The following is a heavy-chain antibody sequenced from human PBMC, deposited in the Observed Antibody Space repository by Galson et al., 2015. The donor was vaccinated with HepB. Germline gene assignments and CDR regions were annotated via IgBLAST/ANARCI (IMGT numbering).Heavy chain of an antibody. D-gene: IGHD5-18*01. CDR1: GFTFSSYA. CDR3: ARDGSYGYFDY. CDR2: ISGSGGST. V-gene: IGHV3-23*01. Sequence: SLRLSCAASGFTFSSYAMSWVRQAPGKGLEWVSAISGSGGSTYYADSVKGRFNISRDNSKNTLYLQMNSLRAEDTAVYYCARDGSYGYFDYWGQGTLVTVSS. J-gene: IGHJ4*02.